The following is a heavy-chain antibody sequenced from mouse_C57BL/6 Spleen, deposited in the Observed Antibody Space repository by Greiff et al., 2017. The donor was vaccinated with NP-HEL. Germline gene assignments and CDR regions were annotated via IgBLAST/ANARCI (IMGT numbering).Heavy chain of an antibody. J-gene: IGHJ3*01. CDR3: ATYSGLAY. CDR1: GYTFTDYY. Sequence: VQLQQSGPELVKPGASVKISCKASGYTFTDYYMNWVKQSHGKSLEWIGDINPNNGGTSYNQKFKGKATLTVDKSSSTAYMELRSLTSEDSAVYYCATYSGLAYWGQGTLVTVSA. CDR2: INPNNGGT. V-gene: IGHV1-26*01.